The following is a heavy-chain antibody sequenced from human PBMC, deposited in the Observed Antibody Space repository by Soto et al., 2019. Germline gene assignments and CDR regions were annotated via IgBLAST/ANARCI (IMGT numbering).Heavy chain of an antibody. J-gene: IGHJ4*02. V-gene: IGHV3-30*04. CDR2: ISYNGRNK. CDR3: ARQAKIGDRSQFYFAS. D-gene: IGHD3-16*01. Sequence: PGGSLRLSCAASGFTFSFYAMHWVRQAPGKGLEWVAVISYNGRNKHYVDSVKGRFTISRDNSQDTLYLQMDSLRPDDTAVYYCARQAKIGDRSQFYFASWGQGTLVTVSS. CDR1: GFTFSFYA.